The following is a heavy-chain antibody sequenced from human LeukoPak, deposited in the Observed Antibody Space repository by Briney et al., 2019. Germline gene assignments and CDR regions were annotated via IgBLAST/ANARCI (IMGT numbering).Heavy chain of an antibody. J-gene: IGHJ4*02. Sequence: RGSLRLSCVPSGFTFSSYWMHWVRHAPGKGLVWVSRINIVGRTINYADSVKGGFTISRDNDKNTLYLQMNSLRAEDTAVYYCARAGQYRFDYWGQGTLVTVSS. CDR1: GFTFSSYW. D-gene: IGHD2-2*01. CDR2: INIVGRTI. CDR3: ARAGQYRFDY. V-gene: IGHV3-74*01.